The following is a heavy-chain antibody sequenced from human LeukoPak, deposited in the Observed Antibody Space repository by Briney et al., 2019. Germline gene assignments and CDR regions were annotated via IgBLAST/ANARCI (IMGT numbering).Heavy chain of an antibody. V-gene: IGHV1-2*02. D-gene: IGHD2-2*01. CDR1: GYTFTGYY. CDR2: INPNSGGT. J-gene: IGHJ4*02. CDR3: ARVSRPRDCSSTSCQPDY. Sequence: ASVKVSCKASGYTFTGYYMHWVRQAPGQGLEWMGWINPNSGGTNYAQKFQGRVTMTRDTSISTAYMELSRLRSDDTAVYYCARVSRPRDCSSTSCQPDYWGQGTLVTVSS.